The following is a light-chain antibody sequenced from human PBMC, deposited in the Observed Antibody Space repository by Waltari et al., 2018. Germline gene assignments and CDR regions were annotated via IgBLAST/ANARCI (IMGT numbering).Light chain of an antibody. V-gene: IGLV3-25*03. Sequence: SYELTQPPSVSVSPGQTARIPCSGDALPQQYAYWYQQKPGQAPVLVIYKDSERPSGIPERFSGSSSGTTVTLTISGVQAEDEADYYCQSADSSGTYVFGTGTKVTVL. CDR2: KDS. CDR3: QSADSSGTYV. CDR1: ALPQQY. J-gene: IGLJ1*01.